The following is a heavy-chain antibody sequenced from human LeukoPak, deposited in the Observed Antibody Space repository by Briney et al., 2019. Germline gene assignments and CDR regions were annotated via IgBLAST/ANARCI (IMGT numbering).Heavy chain of an antibody. D-gene: IGHD3-22*01. CDR3: AREGFFAYSSGLHFGWLDP. J-gene: IGHJ5*02. Sequence: GGSLRLSCAAYGFTFSTDSMNWVRQAPGKGLEWVSSISSSGSYIYYADSVKGRFTISRDNAKNSLYLQMNSLRAEDTAVYYCAREGFFAYSSGLHFGWLDPWGQGTLVTVSS. CDR2: ISSSGSYI. CDR1: GFTFSTDS. V-gene: IGHV3-21*01.